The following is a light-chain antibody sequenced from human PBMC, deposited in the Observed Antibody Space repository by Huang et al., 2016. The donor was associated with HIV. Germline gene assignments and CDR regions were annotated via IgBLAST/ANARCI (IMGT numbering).Light chain of an antibody. Sequence: DIVLTQSPDSLAVSLGERASINCKSSQSVLYNTNNKNHLAWYQQKPGQPPRLRISWAANREAGVPDRFSGRVSGTDFTLTISNVQAEDVAIYYCQQYYHTPVYTFGQGTKLEI. V-gene: IGKV4-1*01. CDR3: QQYYHTPVYT. J-gene: IGKJ2*01. CDR1: QSVLYNTNNKNH. CDR2: WAA.